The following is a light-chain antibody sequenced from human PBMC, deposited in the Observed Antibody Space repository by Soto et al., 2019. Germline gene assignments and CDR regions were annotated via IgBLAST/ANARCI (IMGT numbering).Light chain of an antibody. Sequence: HAPSASGPPGQRVTIACSGRSSHIGRNSVNWYQPLPGTAPNLVTHGNXHRPSGVPXPFSGSKSGTSASLAISGLQPEDEADYCCAAWDDSLNEYVFGDGTKVTVL. V-gene: IGLV1-44*01. CDR3: AAWDDSLNEYV. CDR1: SSHIGRNS. J-gene: IGLJ1*01. CDR2: GNX.